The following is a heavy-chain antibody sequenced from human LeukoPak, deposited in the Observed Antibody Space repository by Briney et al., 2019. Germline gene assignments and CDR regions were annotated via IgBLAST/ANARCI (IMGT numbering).Heavy chain of an antibody. J-gene: IGHJ4*02. CDR1: GYTFTDYH. Sequence: GATVKISCKVSGYTFTDYHMHWVQQAPGKGLEWMGLVDPEDGETIYAEKFQGRVTITADTSTDTAYMELSSLRSEDTAVYYCAIGGYQAGDYWGQGTLVTVSS. V-gene: IGHV1-69-2*01. D-gene: IGHD1-26*01. CDR3: AIGGYQAGDY. CDR2: VDPEDGET.